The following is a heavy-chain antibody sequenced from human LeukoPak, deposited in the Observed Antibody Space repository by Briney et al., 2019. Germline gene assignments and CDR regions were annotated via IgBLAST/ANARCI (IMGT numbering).Heavy chain of an antibody. CDR3: TTIKATWGY. Sequence: GGSLRLSCAASGFTFSSYSMHWVRQAPGKGLEWVGRIKTKNDGGTTDYAAPVKGRFTISRDDSKNTLYLQVNSLKTEDTAVYYCTTIKATWGYWGQGTLVTVSS. CDR2: IKTKNDGGTT. CDR1: GFTFSSYS. D-gene: IGHD7-27*01. J-gene: IGHJ4*01. V-gene: IGHV3-15*01.